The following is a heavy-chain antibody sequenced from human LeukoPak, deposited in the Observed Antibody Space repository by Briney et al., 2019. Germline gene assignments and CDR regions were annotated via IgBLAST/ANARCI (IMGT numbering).Heavy chain of an antibody. CDR2: ITGNSDYI. J-gene: IGHJ4*02. D-gene: IGHD3-9*01. CDR1: GFTFSSYS. Sequence: GGSLRLSCAASGFTFSSYSMTWVRQAPGKGLEWVSSITGNSDYIYYADSVRGRFTISRDNANNSLFLQMNSLRAEDTAVYYCARGLGIRYFDWLLFDYWGQGTLVTVSS. CDR3: ARGLGIRYFDWLLFDY. V-gene: IGHV3-21*06.